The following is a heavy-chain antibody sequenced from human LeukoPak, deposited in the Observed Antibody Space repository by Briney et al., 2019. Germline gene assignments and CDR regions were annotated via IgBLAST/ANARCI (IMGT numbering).Heavy chain of an antibody. J-gene: IGHJ4*02. D-gene: IGHD3-9*01. CDR3: ARHYRAYYDILTGYRGSLFDY. Sequence: SSETLSLTCTVSGGSISSSSYYWGWIRQPPGKGLEWIGSIYYSGSTYYNPSLKSRVTISVDTSKNQFSLKLSSVTAADTAVYYCARHYRAYYDILTGYRGSLFDYWGQGTLVTVSS. V-gene: IGHV4-39*01. CDR2: IYYSGST. CDR1: GGSISSSSYY.